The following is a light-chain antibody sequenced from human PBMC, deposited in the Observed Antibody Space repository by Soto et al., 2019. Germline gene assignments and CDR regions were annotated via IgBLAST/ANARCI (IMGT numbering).Light chain of an antibody. CDR1: SSDVGGYNY. Sequence: QSALTQPPSASGSPGQSVTISCTGTSSDVGGYNYVSWYQQHPGKAPKLMIYEVSKRPSGVPDRFSGSKSGNTASLTVSGLQAEDEAEYYCISYAGSNNWNFGTGTKLTVL. J-gene: IGLJ1*01. CDR2: EVS. V-gene: IGLV2-8*01. CDR3: ISYAGSNNWN.